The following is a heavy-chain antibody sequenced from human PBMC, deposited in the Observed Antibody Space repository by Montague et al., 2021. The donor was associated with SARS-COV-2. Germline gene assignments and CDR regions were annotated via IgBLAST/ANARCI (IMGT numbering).Heavy chain of an antibody. D-gene: IGHD2-15*01. CDR1: GGSISCPY. CDR2: ITYSGPT. CDR3: ARDGCSGGSCYYNWFDP. Sequence: SETLSLTCTFSGGSISCPYSPSIRHPPGKRPEWIGFITYSGPTNYNASLKSRATMSVDTFKNHFSLKLNSVTAADTAVYYCARDGCSGGSCYYNWFDPWGQWTLVTVSS. V-gene: IGHV4-59*11. J-gene: IGHJ5*02.